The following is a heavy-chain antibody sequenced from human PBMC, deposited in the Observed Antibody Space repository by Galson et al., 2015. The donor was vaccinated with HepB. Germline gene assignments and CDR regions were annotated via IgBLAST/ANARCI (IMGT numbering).Heavy chain of an antibody. CDR3: ARDPLLEYSSSSGQGIPYYYYGMDV. CDR1: GDSVSSNSAA. J-gene: IGHJ6*02. D-gene: IGHD6-6*01. CDR2: TYYRSKWYN. V-gene: IGHV6-1*01. Sequence: CAISGDSVSSNSAAWNWIRQSPSRGLEWLGRTYYRSKWYNDYAVSVKSRITINPDTSKNQFSLQLNSVTPEDTAVYYCARDPLLEYSSSSGQGIPYYYYGMDVWGQGTTVTVSS.